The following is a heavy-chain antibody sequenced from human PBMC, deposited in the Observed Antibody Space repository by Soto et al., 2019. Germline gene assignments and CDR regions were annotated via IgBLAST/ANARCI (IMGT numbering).Heavy chain of an antibody. J-gene: IGHJ4*02. V-gene: IGHV3-33*01. Sequence: QVQLVESGGGVVQPGRSLRLSCAASGFTFSSYGMHWVRQAPGKGLEWVAVIWYDGSNKYYADSVKGRFTISRDNSKNTLYLQKNSLRAEDTAVYYCARGVYYDYVWGSYRVEKFDYWGQGTLVTVSS. CDR2: IWYDGSNK. CDR1: GFTFSSYG. D-gene: IGHD3-16*02. CDR3: ARGVYYDYVWGSYRVEKFDY.